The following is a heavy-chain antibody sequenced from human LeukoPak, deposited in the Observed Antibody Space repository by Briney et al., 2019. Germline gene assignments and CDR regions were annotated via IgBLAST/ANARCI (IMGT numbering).Heavy chain of an antibody. J-gene: IGHJ5*02. CDR3: ARNHYDILTGLLTHGFDP. Sequence: GGSLRLSCAASGFTFSSCWMHWVRQAPGKGLVWVSRINSDGSSTSYADSAKGRFTISRDNAKNTLYLQMNSLRAEDTAVYYCARNHYDILTGLLTHGFDPWGQGTLVTVSS. D-gene: IGHD3-9*01. V-gene: IGHV3-74*01. CDR1: GFTFSSCW. CDR2: INSDGSST.